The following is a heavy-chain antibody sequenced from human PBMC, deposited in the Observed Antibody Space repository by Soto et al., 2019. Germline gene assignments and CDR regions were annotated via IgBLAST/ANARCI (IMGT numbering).Heavy chain of an antibody. CDR1: GGTFSSYA. CDR2: IIPIFGTA. D-gene: IGHD5-18*01. CDR3: ARGLLRGYSYGSYFDY. V-gene: IGHV1-69*06. Sequence: SVKVSCKASGGTFSSYAISWVRQAPGQGLEWMGGIIPIFGTANYAQKFQGRVTITADKSTSTAYMELRSLRSGDTAVYYCARGLLRGYSYGSYFDYWGQGTLVTVSS. J-gene: IGHJ4*02.